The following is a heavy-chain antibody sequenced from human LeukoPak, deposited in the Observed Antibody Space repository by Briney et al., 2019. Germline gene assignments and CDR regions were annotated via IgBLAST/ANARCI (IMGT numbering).Heavy chain of an antibody. Sequence: SETLSLTCAVYGGSFSGYYWSWIRQPPGKGLEWIGEINHSGSTNYNPSLKSRVTISVDTSKNQFSLKLSSVTAADTAVYYCARDVGKVSEWLPNYGMDVWGQGTTVTVSS. V-gene: IGHV4-34*01. J-gene: IGHJ6*02. CDR3: ARDVGKVSEWLPNYGMDV. CDR2: INHSGST. CDR1: GGSFSGYY. D-gene: IGHD3-3*01.